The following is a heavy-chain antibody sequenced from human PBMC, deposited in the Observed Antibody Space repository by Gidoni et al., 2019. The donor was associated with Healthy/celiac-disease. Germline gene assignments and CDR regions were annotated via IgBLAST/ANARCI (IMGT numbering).Heavy chain of an antibody. V-gene: IGHV4-34*01. CDR1: GGSFSGYY. Sequence: QVQLQQWGAGLLKPSETLSLTCAVYGGSFSGYYWSWIRQPPGKGLEGIGEINHSGSTNYNPSLKSRVTISVDTSKNQFSLKLSSVTAADTAVYYCARALLRFLNPTHYYYYGMDVWGQGTTVTVSS. CDR3: ARALLRFLNPTHYYYYGMDV. D-gene: IGHD3-3*01. J-gene: IGHJ6*02. CDR2: INHSGST.